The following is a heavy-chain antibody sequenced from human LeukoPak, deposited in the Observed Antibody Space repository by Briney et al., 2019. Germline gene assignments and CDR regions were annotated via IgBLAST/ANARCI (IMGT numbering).Heavy chain of an antibody. J-gene: IGHJ6*03. Sequence: ASVKVSCKVSGYTFTELCIHWVRQAPGKGLEWMGGCDPEDGETLYAQKFQGRVTMTEDTSTDTAYMELSSLRSEDTAVYYCARFPGSAEYRHYYYMDVWGKGTTVTVSS. CDR1: GYTFTELC. CDR2: CDPEDGET. D-gene: IGHD2-15*01. V-gene: IGHV1-24*01. CDR3: ARFPGSAEYRHYYYMDV.